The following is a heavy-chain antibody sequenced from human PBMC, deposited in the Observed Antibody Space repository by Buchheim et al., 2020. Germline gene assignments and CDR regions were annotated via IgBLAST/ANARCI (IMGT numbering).Heavy chain of an antibody. CDR2: ISYDGSNK. CDR3: AKDPGYYGSGRGDY. V-gene: IGHV3-30*18. D-gene: IGHD3-10*01. CDR1: GFTFSSYG. Sequence: QVQLVESGGGVVQPGRSLRLSCAASGFTFSSYGMHWVRQAPGKGLEWVAVISYDGSNKYYADSVKGRFTISRDNSKNTLYLQMNSLRAEDTAVYYCAKDPGYYGSGRGDYWGQGTL. J-gene: IGHJ4*02.